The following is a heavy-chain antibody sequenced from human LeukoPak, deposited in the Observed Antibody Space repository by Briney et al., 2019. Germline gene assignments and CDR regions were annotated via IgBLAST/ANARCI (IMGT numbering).Heavy chain of an antibody. Sequence: PSETLSLTCTVSGGSISSSSYYWGWIRQPPGKGLEWIGSIYYSGSTYYNPSLKSRVTISVDTSKNQFSLKLSSVTAADTAVYYCARDISGSGSYRKAFDIWGQGTMVTVSS. D-gene: IGHD1-26*01. CDR3: ARDISGSGSYRKAFDI. CDR1: GGSISSSSYY. J-gene: IGHJ3*02. CDR2: IYYSGST. V-gene: IGHV4-39*07.